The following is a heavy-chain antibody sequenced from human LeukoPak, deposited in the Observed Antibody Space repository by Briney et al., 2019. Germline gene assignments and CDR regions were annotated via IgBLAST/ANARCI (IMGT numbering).Heavy chain of an antibody. D-gene: IGHD3-16*02. CDR1: GGSVSSGSYY. V-gene: IGHV4-61*01. Sequence: SETLSLTCTVSGGSVSSGSYYWSWIRQPPGKGLEWIVYIYYSGSTNYNPSLKSRVTISVDTSKNQFSLKLSSVTAADTAVYYCARASTRDYVWGSYRYTDPLDYWGQGTLVTVSS. CDR2: IYYSGST. CDR3: ARASTRDYVWGSYRYTDPLDY. J-gene: IGHJ4*02.